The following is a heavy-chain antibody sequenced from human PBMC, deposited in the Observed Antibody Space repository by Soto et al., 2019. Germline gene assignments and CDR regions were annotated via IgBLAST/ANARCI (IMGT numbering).Heavy chain of an antibody. Sequence: QVQLVQSGAEVKKPGSSVKVSCKASGGTFSSYAISWVRQAPGQGLEWMGGIIPIFGTANYAQKFQGRVTITADESTSTAYMELSSLRSEDTAVYYCARDLYGSGSYPGDYWGQGTLVTVSS. V-gene: IGHV1-69*01. D-gene: IGHD3-10*01. CDR3: ARDLYGSGSYPGDY. J-gene: IGHJ4*02. CDR2: IIPIFGTA. CDR1: GGTFSSYA.